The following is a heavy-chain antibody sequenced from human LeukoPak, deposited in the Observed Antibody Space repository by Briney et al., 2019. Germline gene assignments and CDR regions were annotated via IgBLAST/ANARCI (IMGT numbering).Heavy chain of an antibody. CDR3: AREGSVGSSWYYFDY. CDR1: GGSISSYY. CDR2: IYYSGST. J-gene: IGHJ4*02. D-gene: IGHD6-13*01. Sequence: SETLSLTCTVSGGSISSYYWSWIRQPPGKGLEWIGYIYYSGSTNYNPSLKSRVTISVDTSKNQFSLKLSSVTAADTAVYYCAREGSVGSSWYYFDYWGQGTLVTVSS. V-gene: IGHV4-59*12.